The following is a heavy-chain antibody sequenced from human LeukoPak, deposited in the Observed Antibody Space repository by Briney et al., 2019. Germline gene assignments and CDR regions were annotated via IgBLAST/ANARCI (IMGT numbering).Heavy chain of an antibody. CDR1: GGTFSSYS. Sequence: AASVKVSCKASGGTFSSYSISWVRQAPGQGFEWMGGIIPIFGTPNYAQKFQGRATITTDESTSTAYMELSSLRSEDTALYYCARGDRALVHDAFDIWGQGTVVTVSS. D-gene: IGHD1-26*01. CDR2: IIPIFGTP. CDR3: ARGDRALVHDAFDI. J-gene: IGHJ3*02. V-gene: IGHV1-69*05.